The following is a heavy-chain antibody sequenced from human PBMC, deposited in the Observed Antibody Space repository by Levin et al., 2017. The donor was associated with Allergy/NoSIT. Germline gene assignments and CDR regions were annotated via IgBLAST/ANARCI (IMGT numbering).Heavy chain of an antibody. CDR2: ISFDGSKT. CDR1: GFTFSNYV. V-gene: IGHV3-30-3*01. D-gene: IGHD3-10*01. Sequence: GSLRLSCAASGFTFSNYVLHWVRQAPGKGLEWVALISFDGSKTHFAASVKGRFTISRDNSKNTAYLQMSSLKTEDTAVYFCARDRNYYGSGTFAGGPFDYWGQGTLVTVSS. J-gene: IGHJ4*02. CDR3: ARDRNYYGSGTFAGGPFDY.